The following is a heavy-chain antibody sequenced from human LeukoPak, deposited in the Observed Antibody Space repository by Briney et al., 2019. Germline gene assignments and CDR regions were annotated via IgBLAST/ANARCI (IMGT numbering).Heavy chain of an antibody. J-gene: IGHJ4*02. CDR3: AKDRPNYYGTNGHYYRRDGDC. Sequence: GSLRLSCVASGFTFSSYAMSWGRQAAGKGLEWVSSTSSSGETTYYADSVKGRFTISRDNSRKTLYLQMNSLRAEDTAVYYCAKDRPNYYGTNGHYYRRDGDCWGQGTLVTVSS. CDR1: GFTFSSYA. V-gene: IGHV3-23*01. D-gene: IGHD3-22*01. CDR2: TSSSGETT.